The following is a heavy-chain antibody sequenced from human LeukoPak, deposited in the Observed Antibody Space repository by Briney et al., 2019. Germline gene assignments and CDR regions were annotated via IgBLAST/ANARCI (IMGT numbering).Heavy chain of an antibody. CDR2: ISAYNGNT. CDR1: GYTFTSYY. J-gene: IGHJ6*04. V-gene: IGHV1-18*04. D-gene: IGHD6-13*01. CDR3: ARTSSSWEYYYYGMDV. Sequence: ASVKVSCKASGYTFTSYYMHWVRQAPGQGLEWMGWISAYNGNTNYAQKLQGRVTMTTDTSTSTAYMELRSLRSDDTAVYYCARTSSSWEYYYYGMDVWGKGTTVTVSS.